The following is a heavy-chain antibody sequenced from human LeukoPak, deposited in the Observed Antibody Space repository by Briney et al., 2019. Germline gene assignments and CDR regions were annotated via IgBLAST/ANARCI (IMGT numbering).Heavy chain of an antibody. Sequence: ASVNVSSKASGYTFTSYGISWVRQAPGQGLEWMGWISAYNGNTNYAQKLQGRVTMTTDTSTSTAYMELRSLRSDDTAVYYCARGPYYYGSGSYYNENWFDPWGQGTLVTVSS. J-gene: IGHJ5*02. CDR2: ISAYNGNT. V-gene: IGHV1-18*01. CDR1: GYTFTSYG. CDR3: ARGPYYYGSGSYYNENWFDP. D-gene: IGHD3-10*01.